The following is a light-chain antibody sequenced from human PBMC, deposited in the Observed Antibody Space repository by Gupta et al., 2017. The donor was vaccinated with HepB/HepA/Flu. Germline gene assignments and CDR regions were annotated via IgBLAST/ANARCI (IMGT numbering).Light chain of an antibody. J-gene: IGKJ1*01. Sequence: IVMTQSPDSLAVSLGERATINCKSSQSVLYSSNNKNYLAWYQQKPGQPPKLLIYWASTRESGVPDRFSGSGSGTDFTLTISSLQAEDVAVYYCQQYYSTPQTFGQWTKVEIK. CDR3: QQYYSTPQT. CDR2: WAS. CDR1: QSVLYSSNNKNY. V-gene: IGKV4-1*01.